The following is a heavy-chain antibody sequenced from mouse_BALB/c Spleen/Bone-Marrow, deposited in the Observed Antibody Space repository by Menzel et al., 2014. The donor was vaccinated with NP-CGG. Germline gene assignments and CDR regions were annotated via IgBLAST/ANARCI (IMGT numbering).Heavy chain of an antibody. D-gene: IGHD1-2*01. CDR1: GFDFSRYW. J-gene: IGHJ2*01. CDR2: INPDSSTI. V-gene: IGHV4-1*02. Sequence: DVKLVESGGGLVQPGGSLKLSCAASGFDFSRYWMSWVRQAPGKGLEWIGEINPDSSTINYTPSLKDKFIISRDNAKNTLSLQMRKVRSEDTALYYCARQGYYGYSDYWGQGTPLTVSS. CDR3: ARQGYYGYSDY.